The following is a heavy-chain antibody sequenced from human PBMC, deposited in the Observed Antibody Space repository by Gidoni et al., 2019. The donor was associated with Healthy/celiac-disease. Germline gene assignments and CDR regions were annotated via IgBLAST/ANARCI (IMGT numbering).Heavy chain of an antibody. CDR2: ISSSSSYI. Sequence: EVQLVESGGGLVKPGGSLSLSCAASGFTFSSYSMNWVRQAPGKGLEWVSSISSSSSYIYYADSVKGRFTISRDNAKNSLYLQMNSLRAEDTAVYYCARDSDDTAMVRAFDYWGQGTLVTVSS. V-gene: IGHV3-21*01. J-gene: IGHJ4*02. D-gene: IGHD5-18*01. CDR1: GFTFSSYS. CDR3: ARDSDDTAMVRAFDY.